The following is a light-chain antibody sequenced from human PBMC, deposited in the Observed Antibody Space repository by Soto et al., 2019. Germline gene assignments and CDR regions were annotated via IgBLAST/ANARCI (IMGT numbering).Light chain of an antibody. CDR2: DTS. CDR3: QQYGSSPRT. CDR1: QSVSSY. J-gene: IGKJ4*01. Sequence: EIVLTQSPGTLSLSVGERVTLSCRASQSVSSYLAWYQQTPGQAPRLLIYDTSNRATGTPDRFSGSGSGTDFTLTISRLEPEDFTVYYCQQYGSSPRTFGGGTTVEIK. V-gene: IGKV3-20*01.